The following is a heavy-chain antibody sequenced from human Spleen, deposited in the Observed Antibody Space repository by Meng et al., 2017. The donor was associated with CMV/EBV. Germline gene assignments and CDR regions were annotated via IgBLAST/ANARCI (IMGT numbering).Heavy chain of an antibody. J-gene: IGHJ4*02. CDR3: ARGAYSSSWTIDY. CDR2: INHSGST. D-gene: IGHD6-13*01. Sequence: QVQLQQWGGGLLQPSETPALTCAVYGESFSGYYWSWVRQPPGKGLEWIGEINHSGSTNYNPSLKSRVTISVDTSKNQFSLKLSSVTAADTAVYYCARGAYSSSWTIDYWGQGTLVTVSS. V-gene: IGHV4-34*01. CDR1: GESFSGYY.